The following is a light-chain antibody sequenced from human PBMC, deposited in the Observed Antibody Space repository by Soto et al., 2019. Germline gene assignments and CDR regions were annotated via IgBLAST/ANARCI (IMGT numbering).Light chain of an antibody. J-gene: IGKJ1*01. CDR3: QQYGDSLWT. CDR2: VAS. CDR1: QIISSSY. Sequence: EIVLTQSPGTLSLSPGERATLSCRASQIISSSYLAWYQQKPGRAPRLLIYVASSRATGIPDRFSGSGSGTDFTLTISRLEPDDSAVYYCQQYGDSLWTFGQGTKVEIK. V-gene: IGKV3-20*01.